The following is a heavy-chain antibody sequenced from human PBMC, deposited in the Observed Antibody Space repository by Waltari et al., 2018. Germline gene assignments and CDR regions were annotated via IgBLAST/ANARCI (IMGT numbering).Heavy chain of an antibody. Sequence: EVQLVQSGAEVKKPGESLKISCKGSGYSFTSYWIGWVRKMPGKGLELMGIIYPGDSDTRYSPSFQGQVTISADKSISTAYLQWSSLKASDTAMYYCARQEDGYPLGRHAFDIWGQGTMVTVSS. CDR2: IYPGDSDT. V-gene: IGHV5-51*01. CDR3: ARQEDGYPLGRHAFDI. CDR1: GYSFTSYW. J-gene: IGHJ3*02. D-gene: IGHD5-12*01.